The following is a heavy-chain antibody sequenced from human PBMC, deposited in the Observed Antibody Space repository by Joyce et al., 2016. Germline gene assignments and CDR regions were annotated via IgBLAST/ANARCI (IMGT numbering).Heavy chain of an antibody. CDR2: IAHDGSYE. J-gene: IGHJ4*02. D-gene: IGHD2-2*01. CDR3: VGSKSTSWHNFDY. V-gene: IGHV3-30*03. CDR1: GFSFSSYA. Sequence: VQVVQSGGGLVQPGRSLRPFCAASGFSFSSYAMHWVRQAPGKGMEWVAIIAHDGSYESYVDSVKGRFIISRDVFTSTMDLQMNSLRPEYTAVYYCVGSKSTSWHNFDYWGQGSLVTVSS.